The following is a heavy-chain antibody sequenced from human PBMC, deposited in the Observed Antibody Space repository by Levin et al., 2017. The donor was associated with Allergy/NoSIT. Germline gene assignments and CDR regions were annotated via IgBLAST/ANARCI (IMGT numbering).Heavy chain of an antibody. J-gene: IGHJ4*02. CDR1: GFTFSSYA. CDR2: ISYDGSNK. V-gene: IGHV3-30*04. CDR3: ARGYGGNSFGLGFDY. D-gene: IGHD4-23*01. Sequence: SCAASGFTFSSYAMHWVRQAPGKGLEWVAVISYDGSNKYYADSVKGRFTISRDNSKNTLYLQMNSLRAEDTAVYYCARGYGGNSFGLGFDYWGQGTLVTVSS.